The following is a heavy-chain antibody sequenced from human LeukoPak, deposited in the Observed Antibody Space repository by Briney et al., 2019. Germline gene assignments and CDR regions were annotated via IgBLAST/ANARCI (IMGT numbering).Heavy chain of an antibody. V-gene: IGHV3-7*03. CDR3: AKDHYTVTNGYLDY. D-gene: IGHD4-17*01. CDR2: IKQDGSEK. Sequence: GGSLRLSCAASGFTFSSYWMNWARQAPGKGLEWVANIKQDGSEKYYVDSVKGRFTISRDNAKTSLYLQMNSLRAEDTALYYCAKDHYTVTNGYLDYWGQGTLVTVSS. J-gene: IGHJ4*02. CDR1: GFTFSSYW.